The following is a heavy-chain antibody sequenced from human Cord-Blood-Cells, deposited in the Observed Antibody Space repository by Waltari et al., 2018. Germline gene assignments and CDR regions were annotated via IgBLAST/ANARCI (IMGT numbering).Heavy chain of an antibody. V-gene: IGHV4-34*01. CDR3: ARGSGGWFDP. J-gene: IGHJ5*02. D-gene: IGHD3-16*01. Sequence: QVQLQQWGAGLLTPSETLSLTCAVYGGSFSGYYWSWIRQPPGKGLEWIGEINHSGSTNYNPSLKSRVTISVDTSKNQFSLKLSSVTAADTAVYYCARGSGGWFDPWGQGTLVTVSS. CDR2: INHSGST. CDR1: GGSFSGYY.